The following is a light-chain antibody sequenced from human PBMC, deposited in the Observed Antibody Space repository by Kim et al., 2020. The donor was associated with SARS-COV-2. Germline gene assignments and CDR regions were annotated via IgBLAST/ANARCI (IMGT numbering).Light chain of an antibody. CDR1: DVGSKS. CDR3: QVWDSDSDHAV. V-gene: IGLV3-21*04. CDR2: YDG. Sequence: APGKTARSTGGGNDVGSKSEHWYQQKQGPAPVLIIYYDGARPSGIPKRFSGSNSANTATLTISRVEAGDEADYYCQVWDSDSDHAVFGGGTQLTVL. J-gene: IGLJ2*01.